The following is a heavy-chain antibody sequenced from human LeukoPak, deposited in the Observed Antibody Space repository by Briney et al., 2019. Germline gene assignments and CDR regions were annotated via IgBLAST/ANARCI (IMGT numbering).Heavy chain of an antibody. D-gene: IGHD2-2*02. CDR1: GYTFTSYG. V-gene: IGHV1-18*01. J-gene: IGHJ5*02. CDR2: ISAYNGNT. Sequence: GASVKVSCKASGYTFTSYGISWVRQAPGQGLEWMGWISAYNGNTNYAQKLQGRVTMTTDTSTSTAYMELRSLRSDDTAVYYCARGASYCSSTSCYTGWFDPWGQGTLVTVSS. CDR3: ARGASYCSSTSCYTGWFDP.